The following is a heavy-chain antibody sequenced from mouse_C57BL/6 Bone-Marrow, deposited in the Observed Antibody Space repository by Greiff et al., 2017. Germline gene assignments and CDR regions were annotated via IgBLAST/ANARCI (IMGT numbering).Heavy chain of an antibody. CDR1: GFTFSSYA. CDR2: ISDGGSYT. J-gene: IGHJ3*01. V-gene: IGHV5-4*01. Sequence: EVKLVESGGGLVKPGGSLKLSCAASGFTFSSYAMSWVRQTPEKRLEWVATISDGGSYTYYPDNVKGRFTISRDNAKNNLYLQMSHLKSEDTAMYYCARDLGFAYWGQGTLVTVSA. CDR3: ARDLGFAY.